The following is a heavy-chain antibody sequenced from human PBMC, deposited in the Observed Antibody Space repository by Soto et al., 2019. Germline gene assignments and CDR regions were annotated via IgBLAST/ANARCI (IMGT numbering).Heavy chain of an antibody. J-gene: IGHJ6*02. CDR2: ISYDGSNK. CDR3: AKDSGYYDFWSGYLANYYYYGMDV. V-gene: IGHV3-30*18. CDR1: GFTFSSYG. Sequence: GGSLRLSCAACGFTFSSYGMHGVRQAPGKGLEWVAVISYDGSNKYYADSVKGRFTISRDNSKNTLYLQMNSLRAEDTAVYYCAKDSGYYDFWSGYLANYYYYGMDVWGQGTTVTVSS. D-gene: IGHD3-3*01.